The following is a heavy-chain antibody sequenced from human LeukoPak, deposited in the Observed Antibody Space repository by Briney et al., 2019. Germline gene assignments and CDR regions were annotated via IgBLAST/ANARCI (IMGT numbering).Heavy chain of an antibody. CDR3: ARSHDHLWGNYPDY. V-gene: IGHV4-4*02. CDR2: IHHDGRI. Sequence: SETLSLTCAVSGGSISSNNWWNWVRQPPGKGLEWIGEIHHDGRINYNPSLKSRVTLSVDKSKNQFSLRLNSVTAADTAMYYCARSHDHLWGNYPDYWGQGTLVTVSS. CDR1: GGSISSNNW. J-gene: IGHJ4*02. D-gene: IGHD3-16*02.